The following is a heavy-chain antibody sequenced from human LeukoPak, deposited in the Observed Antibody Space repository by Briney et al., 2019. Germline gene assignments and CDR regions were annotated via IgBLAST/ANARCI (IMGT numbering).Heavy chain of an antibody. CDR2: ICYSGIT. Sequence: SETLSLTCTVSGGSISTASYYWTWIRQHPGKGLEWIGYICYSGITYYNPSLRSRISISVDTSKNQFSLKLSSVTAADTAMYSCAGKTDNGDYHIDSWGQGTLVTVSS. CDR3: AGKTDNGDYHIDS. D-gene: IGHD4-17*01. V-gene: IGHV4-31*03. J-gene: IGHJ5*01. CDR1: GGSISTASYY.